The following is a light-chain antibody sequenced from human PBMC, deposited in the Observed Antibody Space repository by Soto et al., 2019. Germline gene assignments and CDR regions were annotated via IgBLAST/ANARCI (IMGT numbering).Light chain of an antibody. CDR3: QQRSNWPPS. CDR1: QSVSSY. J-gene: IGKJ3*01. V-gene: IGKV3-11*01. Sequence: EIVLTQSPATLSLSPGERATLSCRASQSVSSYLAWYQQKPGQAPRLLIYDASNRATGIPARFSGSGSGTDFTLTISSLEPEDVAVYYGQQRSNWPPSFGPGTKVDIK. CDR2: DAS.